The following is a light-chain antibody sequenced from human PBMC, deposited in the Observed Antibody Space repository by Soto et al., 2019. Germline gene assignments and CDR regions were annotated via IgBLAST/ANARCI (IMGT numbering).Light chain of an antibody. CDR2: DAS. CDR1: QSVGSK. V-gene: IGKV3D-15*01. CDR3: QQYGDWPGA. Sequence: ELVLTQSPPTLSVSPGARATLSCRASQSVGSKLAWYHQRHGQAPSLLIYDASNRATGIPARFSAIGSGTELSITLSSLQSEDGEVYSGQQYGDWPGAFGGGTKVDIK. J-gene: IGKJ4*01.